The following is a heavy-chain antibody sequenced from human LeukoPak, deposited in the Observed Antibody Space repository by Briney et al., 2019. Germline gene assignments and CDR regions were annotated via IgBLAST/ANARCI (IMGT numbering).Heavy chain of an antibody. V-gene: IGHV3-30*03. Sequence: GGSLRLSCAASGFTFSSYGMHWVRQAPGKGLEWVAVISYDGSNKYYADSVKGRFTISRDNSKNTLYLQMNSLRAEDTAVYYCARVIAARERAWFGELRLYYYSYIDVWGKGTTVTISS. CDR3: ARVIAARERAWFGELRLYYYSYIDV. D-gene: IGHD3-10*01. J-gene: IGHJ6*03. CDR2: ISYDGSNK. CDR1: GFTFSSYG.